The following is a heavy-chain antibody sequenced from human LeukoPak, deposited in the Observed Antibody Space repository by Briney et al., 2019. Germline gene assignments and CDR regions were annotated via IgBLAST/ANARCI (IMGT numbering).Heavy chain of an antibody. CDR2: INPNSGGT. CDR1: GYTFTGYY. CDR3: ARERPDSSGYCFDY. D-gene: IGHD3-22*01. J-gene: IGHJ4*02. V-gene: IGHV1-2*04. Sequence: GASVKVSCKASGYTFTGYYMHWVRQAPAQGLEWMGWINPNSGGTNYAQKFQGWVTMTRDTSISTAYMELSRLRSDDTAVYYCARERPDSSGYCFDYWGQGTLVTVSS.